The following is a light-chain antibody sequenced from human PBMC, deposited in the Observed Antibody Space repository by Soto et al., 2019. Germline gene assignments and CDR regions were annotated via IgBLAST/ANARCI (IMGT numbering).Light chain of an antibody. CDR2: GAS. V-gene: IGKV3-15*01. CDR1: QSVSGN. J-gene: IGKJ1*01. Sequence: ETVMTQSPATLSVSPGERATLSCRASQSVSGNLAWYQQKPGQAPRLLIYGASTRATGIPARFSGSGSGTEFTLTISGLQSEDFALYYCQQYQNLWTFGQGTKVDIK. CDR3: QQYQNLWT.